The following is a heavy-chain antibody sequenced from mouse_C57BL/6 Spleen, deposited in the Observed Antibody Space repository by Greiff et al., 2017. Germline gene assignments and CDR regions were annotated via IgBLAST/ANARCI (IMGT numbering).Heavy chain of an antibody. D-gene: IGHD1-1*01. V-gene: IGHV1-64*01. J-gene: IGHJ2*01. CDR1: GYTFTSYW. Sequence: QVQLQQPGAELVKPGASVTLSCKASGYTFTSYWMHWVKQRPGQGLEWIGMIHPNSGSTNYNEKFKSKATLTVDKSSSTAYMQLSSLTSADSAVYYCASRECLLRVDYWGQGTTLTVSS. CDR2: IHPNSGST. CDR3: ASRECLLRVDY.